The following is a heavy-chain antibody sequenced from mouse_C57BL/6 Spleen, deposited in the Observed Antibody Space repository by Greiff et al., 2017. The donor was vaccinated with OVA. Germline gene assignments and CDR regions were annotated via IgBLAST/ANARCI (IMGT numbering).Heavy chain of an antibody. J-gene: IGHJ4*01. CDR2: IDPSDSYT. V-gene: IGHV1-69*01. D-gene: IGHD2-2*01. Sequence: VQLQQPGAELVMPGASVKLSCKASGYTFTSYWMHWVKQRPGQGLEWIGEIDPSDSYTNYNQKFKGKSTLTVDKSSSTAYMQLSSLTSEDSAVYYCARGGVTTRAMDYWGQGTSVTVSS. CDR1: GYTFTSYW. CDR3: ARGGVTTRAMDY.